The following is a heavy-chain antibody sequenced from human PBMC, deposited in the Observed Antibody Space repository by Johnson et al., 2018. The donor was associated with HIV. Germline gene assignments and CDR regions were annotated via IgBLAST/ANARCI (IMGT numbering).Heavy chain of an antibody. CDR3: ASTSSGWFYAFDI. V-gene: IGHV3-66*01. J-gene: IGHJ3*02. D-gene: IGHD6-19*01. CDR1: GFTVSSNY. Sequence: VQLVESGGGVVQPGGSLRLSCAASGFTVSSNYMSWVRQAPGKGLEWVSVIYSGGSTYYADSVKGRFTISRDNSKNTLYLQMNSLRAEDTAVYYCASTSSGWFYAFDIWGQGTMVTVSS. CDR2: IYSGGST.